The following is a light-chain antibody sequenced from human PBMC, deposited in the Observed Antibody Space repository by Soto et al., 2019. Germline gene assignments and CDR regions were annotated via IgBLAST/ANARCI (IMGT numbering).Light chain of an antibody. V-gene: IGKV3-15*01. J-gene: IGKJ5*01. CDR2: GAS. CDR1: QSVSSSY. Sequence: KHAPGIQSLYPGERPTHSRRASQSVSSSYLAWYQQKPGQAPRLLIYGASTRATGIPARFSGSGSGTEFTLTISSLQSEDFAVYFCQQYNNWPPITFGQGTRLEI. CDR3: QQYNNWPPIT.